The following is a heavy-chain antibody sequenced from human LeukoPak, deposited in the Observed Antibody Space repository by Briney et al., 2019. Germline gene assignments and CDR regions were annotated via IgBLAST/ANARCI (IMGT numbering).Heavy chain of an antibody. J-gene: IGHJ4*02. CDR1: GFSVRTNY. D-gene: IGHD6-19*01. V-gene: IGHV3-66*01. CDR3: ARITSKVSLGGAWYFDY. Sequence: GGSLRLSCATSGFSVRTNYMSWVRQAPGKGLEWVSVIYSSGSTYYPDSVKGRLTITRDDSQNTLDLQMNSLRAEDTAVYYCARITSKVSLGGAWYFDYWGQGTVVTVSS. CDR2: IYSSGST.